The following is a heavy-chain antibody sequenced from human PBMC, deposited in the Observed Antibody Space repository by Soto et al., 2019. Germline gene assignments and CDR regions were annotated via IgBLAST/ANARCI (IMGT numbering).Heavy chain of an antibody. Sequence: QVQLQESGPGLVKPSQTLSLTCTVSGGSINTGDYYWSWIRQPPGKGLEWIGYIFYSGSTYYNPSLKSRVTISVDTSRNQFSLKLSSMTAADTAVYYCARDEPRTPGTWGQGTLVTVSS. D-gene: IGHD2-2*01. CDR1: GGSINTGDYY. CDR3: ARDEPRTPGT. J-gene: IGHJ4*02. V-gene: IGHV4-30-4*01. CDR2: IFYSGST.